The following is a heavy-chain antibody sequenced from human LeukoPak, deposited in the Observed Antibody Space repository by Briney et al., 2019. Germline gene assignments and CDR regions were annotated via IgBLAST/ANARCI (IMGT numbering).Heavy chain of an antibody. CDR1: GFIFSSCA. Sequence: GGSLRLSCAASGFIFSSCAMHWVRQAPGKGLEWVAVISYDGSQKFYEDSVKGRFTISRDNAKNTLYLQMNSLRAEDTAVYYCVRGGESTWSWGQGTLVTVSS. V-gene: IGHV3-30-3*01. CDR2: ISYDGSQK. D-gene: IGHD2-15*01. CDR3: VRGGESTWS. J-gene: IGHJ5*02.